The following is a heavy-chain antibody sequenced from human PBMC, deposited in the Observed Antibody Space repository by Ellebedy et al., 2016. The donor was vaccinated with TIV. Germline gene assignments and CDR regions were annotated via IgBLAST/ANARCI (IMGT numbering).Heavy chain of an antibody. Sequence: SVKVSXXASGGTFSNFPISWVRQAPGQGLEWMGRIIPMLAITNYAQKFQDRVTFTADKSTSTAYMELSSLRSGDTAVYYCARVSRWETFDIWGQGTMVTVSS. CDR2: IIPMLAIT. CDR1: GGTFSNFP. V-gene: IGHV1-69*04. CDR3: ARVSRWETFDI. D-gene: IGHD1-26*01. J-gene: IGHJ3*02.